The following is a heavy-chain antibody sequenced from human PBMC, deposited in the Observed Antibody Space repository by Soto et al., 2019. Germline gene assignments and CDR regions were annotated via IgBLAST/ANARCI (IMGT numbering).Heavy chain of an antibody. CDR1: GGSISSGSYH. CDR3: AREMNYYDTSGDSYFDY. D-gene: IGHD3-22*01. V-gene: IGHV4-31*03. Sequence: TSETLSLTCPVSGGSISSGSYHWSWIRQHPGKGLEWIGYIYYSGTTYYNPSLKSRVTISVDTSKNQFSLRLSSVTAADTAVYYCAREMNYYDTSGDSYFDYWGQGTLVTVSS. J-gene: IGHJ4*02. CDR2: IYYSGTT.